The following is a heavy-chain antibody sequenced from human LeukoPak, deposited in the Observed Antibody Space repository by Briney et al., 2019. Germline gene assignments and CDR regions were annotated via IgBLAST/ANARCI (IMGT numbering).Heavy chain of an antibody. CDR1: GGSISSGGYS. J-gene: IGHJ6*04. Sequence: PSQTLSLTCAVSGGSISSGGYSWSWIRQPPGKGLEWIGYIYHSGSTYYNPSLKSRVTISVDRSKNQFSLKLSSVTAADTDVYYCAMTTTVTTSYYYGMDVWGKGTTVTVSS. V-gene: IGHV4-30-2*01. D-gene: IGHD4-17*01. CDR3: AMTTTVTTSYYYGMDV. CDR2: IYHSGST.